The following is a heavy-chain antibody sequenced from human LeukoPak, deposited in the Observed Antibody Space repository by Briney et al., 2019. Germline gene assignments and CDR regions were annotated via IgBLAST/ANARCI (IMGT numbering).Heavy chain of an antibody. Sequence: GGSLRLSCAASGFTFSSYWMSWVRQAPGKGLEGVANIKQDGSEKYYVDSVKGRFTISRDNAKNSLYLQMNSLRAEDTAVYYCASSIAAAGRHYYYYGMDVWGQGTTVTVSS. CDR1: GFTFSSYW. CDR2: IKQDGSEK. CDR3: ASSIAAAGRHYYYYGMDV. J-gene: IGHJ6*02. V-gene: IGHV3-7*01. D-gene: IGHD6-13*01.